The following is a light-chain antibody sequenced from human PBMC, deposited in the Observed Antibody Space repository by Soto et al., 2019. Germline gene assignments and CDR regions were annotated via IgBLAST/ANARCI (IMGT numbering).Light chain of an antibody. Sequence: DIQVTQSPYSLSASPGDRITITCRASQDIKKFLAWYQQKPGEVPHLLIYAASTLRPGVPSRFSGNASGTDFTLSIASLQPEDVATYFCEKYDRAPAEFGQGTKVDVK. CDR3: EKYDRAPAE. CDR1: QDIKKF. V-gene: IGKV1-27*01. J-gene: IGKJ1*01. CDR2: AAS.